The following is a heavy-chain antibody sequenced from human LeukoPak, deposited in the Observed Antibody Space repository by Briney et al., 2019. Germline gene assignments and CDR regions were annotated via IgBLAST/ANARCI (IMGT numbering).Heavy chain of an antibody. V-gene: IGHV3-23*01. CDR1: GSTFSSYA. CDR2: ISGSGGST. J-gene: IGHJ4*02. CDR3: TKEITIFGVVNLIDY. D-gene: IGHD3-3*01. Sequence: GGSLRLSCAASGSTFSSYAMSWVRQAPGKGLEWVSAISGSGGSTYYADSVKGRITISRDNSKNTLYLQMNSLRAEDTAVYYCTKEITIFGVVNLIDYWGQGTLVTVSS.